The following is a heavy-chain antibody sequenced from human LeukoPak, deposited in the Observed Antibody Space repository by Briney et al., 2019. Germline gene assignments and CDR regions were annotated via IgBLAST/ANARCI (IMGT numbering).Heavy chain of an antibody. Sequence: GGSLRLSCAASGFTFSSYAMNWVRQAPGKGLEWVSAVCGSGGSTYYADSVKGRLTISRDNSKNTLYLQMNSLRAEDTAVYYCAKGSGGSCFSPLDYWGRGTLVTVSS. CDR3: AKGSGGSCFSPLDY. J-gene: IGHJ4*02. CDR2: VCGSGGST. CDR1: GFTFSSYA. V-gene: IGHV3-23*01. D-gene: IGHD2-15*01.